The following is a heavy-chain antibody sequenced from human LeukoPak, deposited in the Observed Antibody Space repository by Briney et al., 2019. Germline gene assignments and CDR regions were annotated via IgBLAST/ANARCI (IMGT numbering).Heavy chain of an antibody. Sequence: PSETLSLTCTVSGGSISSYYWSWIRQPPGKGLEWIGYIYYSGSTNYNPSLKSRVTISVDTSKNQFSLKLSSVTAADTAVYYCAREHGRVAFDIWGQGTMVTVSS. CDR1: GGSISSYY. D-gene: IGHD1-14*01. V-gene: IGHV4-59*01. J-gene: IGHJ3*02. CDR3: AREHGRVAFDI. CDR2: IYYSGST.